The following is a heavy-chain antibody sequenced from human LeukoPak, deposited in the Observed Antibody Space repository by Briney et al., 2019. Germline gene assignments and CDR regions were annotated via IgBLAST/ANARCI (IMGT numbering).Heavy chain of an antibody. D-gene: IGHD4-11*01. CDR2: IIGSGGNT. J-gene: IGHJ4*02. CDR1: GFTFYTYA. V-gene: IGHV3-23*01. Sequence: TGGSLGLSCAASGFTFYTYAMTWVRQAPGKGLEWVSTIIGSGGNTFYADSVKGRFTISRDNSKNTLSLQLTSLRAEDTGIYFCARDGGHPLTSYYRAYWGQGTLVTVSS. CDR3: ARDGGHPLTSYYRAY.